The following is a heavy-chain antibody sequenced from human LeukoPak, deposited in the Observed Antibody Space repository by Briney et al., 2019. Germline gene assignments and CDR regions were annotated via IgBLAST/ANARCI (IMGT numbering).Heavy chain of an antibody. V-gene: IGHV3-15*01. CDR3: TTVTHFYL. D-gene: IGHD2-15*01. J-gene: IGHJ4*02. Sequence: GGSLRLSCATSGFTFSGAWLSWVRQAPGKGLEWIGRIKNDGATDYAAPVRGRFTISRDVSRATLYLQMNSLKTEDKAIYYCTTVTHFYLGGQGTLVTVSS. CDR2: IKNDGAT. CDR1: GFTFSGAW.